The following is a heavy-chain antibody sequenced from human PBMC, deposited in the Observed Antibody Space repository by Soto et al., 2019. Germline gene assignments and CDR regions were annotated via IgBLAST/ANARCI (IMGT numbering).Heavy chain of an antibody. CDR1: GFTFSSYA. D-gene: IGHD4-4*01. J-gene: IGHJ2*01. CDR3: ARPLWRNDYNWGYFGL. V-gene: IGHV3-30-3*01. Sequence: QVQLVESGGGVVQPGRSLRLSCAASGFTFSSYAMHWVRQAPGKGLEWVAVISYDGSNKYYADSVKGRFTISRDNSKNTLYLQMNSLRAEDTAVYYCARPLWRNDYNWGYFGLWGRGTLVTVSS. CDR2: ISYDGSNK.